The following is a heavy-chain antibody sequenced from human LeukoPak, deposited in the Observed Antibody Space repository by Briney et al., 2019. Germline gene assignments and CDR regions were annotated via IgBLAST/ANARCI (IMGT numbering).Heavy chain of an antibody. V-gene: IGHV4-30-4*01. CDR2: IYYSGST. CDR1: GGSISSGDYY. Sequence: SQTLSLTCTVSGGSISSGDYYWSWIRQPPGKGLEWIGYIYYSGSTYYNPSLKSRVTISVDTSKNQFSLKLSSVTAADTAVYYCARHNDILTGYPFDYWGQGTLVTVSS. J-gene: IGHJ4*02. D-gene: IGHD3-9*01. CDR3: ARHNDILTGYPFDY.